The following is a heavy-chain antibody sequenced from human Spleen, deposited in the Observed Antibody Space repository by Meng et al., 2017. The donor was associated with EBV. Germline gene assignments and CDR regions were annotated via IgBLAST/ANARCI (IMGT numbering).Heavy chain of an antibody. CDR2: LNHSEIT. CDR3: ASNIKVPRY. J-gene: IGHJ4*02. V-gene: IGHV4-34*01. D-gene: IGHD2/OR15-2a*01. Sequence: GQLYAWGEGRCQPSASLPLPCAFYGGFFRDYYWTRLRQPPGMGLGWFGELNHSEITSYNPSLRSRVTISVDTSKNQFSLKLTSVTAADTAVYYCASNIKVPRYWGQGTLVTVSS. CDR1: GGFFRDYY.